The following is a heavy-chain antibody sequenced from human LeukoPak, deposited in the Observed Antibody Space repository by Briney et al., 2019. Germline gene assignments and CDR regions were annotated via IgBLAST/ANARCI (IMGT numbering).Heavy chain of an antibody. CDR2: IYHSGST. D-gene: IGHD3-10*01. CDR3: ARVTVYGSGSYYVYYFDY. J-gene: IGHJ4*02. V-gene: IGHV4-38-2*02. Sequence: SETLSLTCTVSGYSISSGYHWGWIRQPPGKGLEWIGSIYHSGSTYYNPSLKSRVTISLDTSKNQFSLKLSSVTAADTAVYYCARVTVYGSGSYYVYYFDYWGQGILVTVSS. CDR1: GYSISSGYH.